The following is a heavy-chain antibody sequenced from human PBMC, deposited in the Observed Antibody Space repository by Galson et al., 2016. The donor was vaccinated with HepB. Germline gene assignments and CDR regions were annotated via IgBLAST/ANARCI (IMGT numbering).Heavy chain of an antibody. D-gene: IGHD4-23*01. CDR2: ITRSSNYT. V-gene: IGHV3-21*01. CDR3: TRAYVGKARRGTYWYFDL. CDR1: GFTFNSYN. J-gene: IGHJ2*01. Sequence: SLRLSCAASGFTFNSYNMNWVRQAPGKGLEWVSSITRSSNYTYYADSVRGRFTISRDNAKTSLHLQMNSLRAEDTAVYYCTRAYVGKARRGTYWYFDLWGRGTLVTVSS.